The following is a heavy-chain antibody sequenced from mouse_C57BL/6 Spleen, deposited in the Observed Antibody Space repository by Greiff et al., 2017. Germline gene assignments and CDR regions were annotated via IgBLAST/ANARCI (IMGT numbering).Heavy chain of an antibody. V-gene: IGHV1-54*01. J-gene: IGHJ3*01. CDR1: GYAFTNYL. D-gene: IGHD1-1*02. CDR3: AREEGGPFAY. CDR2: INPGSGGT. Sequence: QVQLTESGAELVRPGTSVKVSCKASGYAFTNYLIAWVKQRPGQGLEWIGLINPGSGGTNYTEKFKGKATLTADKSSSTAYMQLSSLTSEDSAVYFCAREEGGPFAYWGQGTLVTVSA.